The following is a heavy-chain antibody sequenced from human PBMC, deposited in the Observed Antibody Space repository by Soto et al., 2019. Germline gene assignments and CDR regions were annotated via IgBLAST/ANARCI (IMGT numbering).Heavy chain of an antibody. CDR3: SRRDCSGGSCYSNLDY. Sequence: QKISGKGSGYSFTSYWIGSLRQMPGKGLEWMGIIYPGDSDTRYSPSFQGQVTISADKSISTAYLQWSSLKASDTAMYYCSRRDCSGGSCYSNLDYWGQGTPVPVSP. V-gene: IGHV5-51*01. CDR1: GYSFTSYW. D-gene: IGHD2-15*01. J-gene: IGHJ4*02. CDR2: IYPGDSDT.